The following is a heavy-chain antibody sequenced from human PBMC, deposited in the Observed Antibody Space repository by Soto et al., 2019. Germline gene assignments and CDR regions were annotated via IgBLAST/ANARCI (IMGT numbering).Heavy chain of an antibody. CDR3: ARGDREDILVVVGARPGEYGIDI. J-gene: IGHJ6*02. V-gene: IGHV3-30-3*01. Sequence: QVQLVESGGGVVQPGGSLRLSCAASGFTFRNYAMHWVRQAPGKGLECLAVIAYDGSNAFYRDSVKGRCTISRDNSKNTLYLHMISLRSEDTGVYYCARGDREDILVVVGARPGEYGIDIWGQGTTVTVSS. CDR2: IAYDGSNA. CDR1: GFTFRNYA. D-gene: IGHD2-15*01.